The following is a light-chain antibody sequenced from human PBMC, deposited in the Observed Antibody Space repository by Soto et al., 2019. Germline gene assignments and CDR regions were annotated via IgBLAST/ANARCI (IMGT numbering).Light chain of an antibody. CDR1: QSVSSTF. V-gene: IGKV3-20*01. J-gene: IGKJ1*01. Sequence: EVVLTQSPDTLSLSPGERATLSCRASQSVSSTFLAWYQQRPGQAPRLLIYGASSRATGIPDRFSGSGSGTDFTLTITRLEPEDFALYYCQQFGTSATVCQGTKVEIK. CDR2: GAS. CDR3: QQFGTSAT.